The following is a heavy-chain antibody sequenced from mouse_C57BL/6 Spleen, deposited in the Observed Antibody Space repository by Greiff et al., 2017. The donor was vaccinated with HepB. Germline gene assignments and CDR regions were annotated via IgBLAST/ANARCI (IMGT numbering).Heavy chain of an antibody. CDR3: ARVTTVVDGAMDY. V-gene: IGHV5-16*01. J-gene: IGHJ4*01. CDR1: GFTFSDYY. CDR2: INYDGSST. D-gene: IGHD1-1*01. Sequence: EVKVVESEGGLVQPGSSMKLSCTASGFTFSDYYMAWVRQVPEKGLEWVANINYDGSSTYYLDSLKSRFIISRDNAKNILYLQMSSLKSEDTATYYCARVTTVVDGAMDYWGQGTSVTVSS.